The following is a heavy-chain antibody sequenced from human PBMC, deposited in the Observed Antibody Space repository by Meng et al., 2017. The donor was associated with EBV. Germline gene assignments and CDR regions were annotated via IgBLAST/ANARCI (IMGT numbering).Heavy chain of an antibody. J-gene: IGHJ4*02. CDR1: GSTFTGYY. Sequence: QVQLVQAVAEVTRPGASVKVSCKASGSTFTGYYMYWVRQAPGQGLEWMGRINPNSGGTHYAQKFQGRVTMTRDTSISTAYRELSRLRSDDTAVYYCARVGIAVAGTGDYWGQGTLVTVSS. CDR2: INPNSGGT. V-gene: IGHV1-2*06. CDR3: ARVGIAVAGTGDY. D-gene: IGHD6-19*01.